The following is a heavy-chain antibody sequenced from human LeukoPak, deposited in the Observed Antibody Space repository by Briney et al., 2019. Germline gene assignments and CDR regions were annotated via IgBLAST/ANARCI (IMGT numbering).Heavy chain of an antibody. CDR3: ARASHIVVVPAATHYYYGMDV. CDR2: IIPIFWTA. CDR1: VGTHRRYA. Sequence: SVPVSLQGSVGTHRRYAMRGVGPPPAKGLAWMGGIIPIFWTAHYAQKFQGRVTTTADESTSTAYMEPSSLRSEDTAVYYCARASHIVVVPAATHYYYGMDVWGKGTTVTVSS. V-gene: IGHV1-69*13. J-gene: IGHJ6*04. D-gene: IGHD2-2*01.